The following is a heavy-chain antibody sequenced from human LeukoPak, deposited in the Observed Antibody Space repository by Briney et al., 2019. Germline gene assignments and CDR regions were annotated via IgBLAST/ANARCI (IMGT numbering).Heavy chain of an antibody. Sequence: GASVKVSRKASGYTFTGYYMHWVRQAPGQGLEWMGWINPNSGGTNYAQKFQGWVTMTRDTSISTAYMELSRLRSDDTAVYYCARKSGSYVVGAFDIWGQGTMVTVSS. V-gene: IGHV1-2*04. CDR3: ARKSGSYVVGAFDI. CDR2: INPNSGGT. D-gene: IGHD1-26*01. J-gene: IGHJ3*02. CDR1: GYTFTGYY.